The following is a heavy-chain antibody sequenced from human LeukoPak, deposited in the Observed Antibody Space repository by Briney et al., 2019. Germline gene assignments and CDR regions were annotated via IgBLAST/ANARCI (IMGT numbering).Heavy chain of an antibody. V-gene: IGHV3-7*01. D-gene: IGHD1-26*01. CDR1: GFTFSSYW. CDR3: ARGYLGATLFSSIDY. J-gene: IGHJ4*02. Sequence: GGSLRLSCAASGFTFSSYWMTWVRQAPGKGLEWVANIKQDGSEKYYVDSVKGRFTISRDNAKNSLYLQMNSLRVEDTAVYYCARGYLGATLFSSIDYWGQGTLVTVSS. CDR2: IKQDGSEK.